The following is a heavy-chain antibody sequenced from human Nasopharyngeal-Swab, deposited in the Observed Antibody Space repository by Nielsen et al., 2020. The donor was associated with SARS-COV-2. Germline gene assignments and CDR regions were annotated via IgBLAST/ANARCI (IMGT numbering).Heavy chain of an antibody. CDR3: ARKDVFAYGVDAFDI. J-gene: IGHJ3*02. CDR1: GFTFSSYA. CDR2: VTGSGYGT. D-gene: IGHD3-10*01. Sequence: GESLKISCAASGFTFSSYAMTWVRQAQGKGLEWVSVVTGSGYGTDYAESVKGRFTISGDNAKNTLYLQMNSLRAEDTAVYYCARKDVFAYGVDAFDIWGQGTMVTVSS. V-gene: IGHV3-23*01.